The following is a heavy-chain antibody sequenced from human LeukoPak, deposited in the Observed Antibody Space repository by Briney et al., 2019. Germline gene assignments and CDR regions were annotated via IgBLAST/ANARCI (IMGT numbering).Heavy chain of an antibody. CDR2: ISYDGSNK. CDR1: GFTFSSYG. CDR3: AKDAGAANAGSYYFDY. Sequence: GRSLRLSCAASGFTFSSYGMHWVRQAPGKGLERVAVISYDGSNKYYADSVKGRFTISRDNSKNTLYLQMNSLRAEDTAVYYCAKDAGAANAGSYYFDYWGQGTLVTVSS. V-gene: IGHV3-30*18. D-gene: IGHD4/OR15-4a*01. J-gene: IGHJ4*02.